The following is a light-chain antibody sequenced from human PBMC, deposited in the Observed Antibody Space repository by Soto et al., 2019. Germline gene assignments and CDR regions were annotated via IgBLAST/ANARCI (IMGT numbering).Light chain of an antibody. CDR1: QSVTNNY. V-gene: IGKV3-20*01. J-gene: IGKJ4*01. Sequence: EIVLTQSPGTLSLSPGERATLSCSASQSVTNNYLAWYQQKPGQAPRLLIYGASGRATGTPDRFSGRGSGTDFALTITSLEPEDFAVYYCQQYGRSRLTFGGGTRVEIK. CDR3: QQYGRSRLT. CDR2: GAS.